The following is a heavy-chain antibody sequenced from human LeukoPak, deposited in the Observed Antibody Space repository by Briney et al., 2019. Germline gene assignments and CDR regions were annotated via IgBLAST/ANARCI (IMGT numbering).Heavy chain of an antibody. D-gene: IGHD3-22*01. CDR2: ISYDGSNK. CDR1: GFTFSSYG. CDR3: AKGVYYYDGSGCLDY. J-gene: IGHJ4*02. Sequence: GGSLRLSCAASGFTFSSYGMHWVRQAPGKGLEWVAVISYDGSNKYYADSVKGRFTISRDNSKNTLYLQMNSLRAEDTAVYYCAKGVYYYDGSGCLDYWGQGTLVTVSS. V-gene: IGHV3-30*18.